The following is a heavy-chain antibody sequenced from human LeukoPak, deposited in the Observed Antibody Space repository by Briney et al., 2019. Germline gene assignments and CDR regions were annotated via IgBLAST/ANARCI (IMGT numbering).Heavy chain of an antibody. J-gene: IGHJ4*02. D-gene: IGHD1-26*01. V-gene: IGHV4-4*07. CDR1: GGSISSYY. CDR3: SRESGAFCPFGY. Sequence: PSDTLSLTCTVSGGSISSYYWSWLRQPAGKGLERIGRIYTSGSTNYNPSLKSRVTMSVDPSKNQFSLKLSSVTAADTAVYYCSRESGAFCPFGYWGQGTLVTVSS. CDR2: IYTSGST.